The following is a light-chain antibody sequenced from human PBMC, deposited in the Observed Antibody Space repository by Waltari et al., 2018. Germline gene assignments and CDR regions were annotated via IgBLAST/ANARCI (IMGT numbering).Light chain of an antibody. CDR3: AAWDDSLSLYV. V-gene: IGLV1-47*01. Sequence: QSVLTQPPSASGTPGQRVTISCSGSSSHIGNNFVNWYQQLPGMAPKLLIYRSNQRPSGVPYRFAGAKSGTTASLAISGLRSEDEADYYCAAWDDSLSLYVFGTGTKVTVL. CDR2: RSN. CDR1: SSHIGNNF. J-gene: IGLJ1*01.